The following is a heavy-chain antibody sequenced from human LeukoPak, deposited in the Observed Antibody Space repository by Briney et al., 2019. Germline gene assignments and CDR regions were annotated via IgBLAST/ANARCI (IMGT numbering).Heavy chain of an antibody. D-gene: IGHD6-19*01. V-gene: IGHV3-11*04. J-gene: IGHJ6*02. CDR3: AKDRGSSGERYYYYGMDV. CDR1: GFTFSDYY. Sequence: GGSLRLSCAASGFTFSDYYMSWIRQAPGKGLEWVSYISSSGSTIYYADSVKGRFTISRDNAKNSLYLQMNSLRAEDTAVYYCAKDRGSSGERYYYYGMDVWGQGTTVTVSS. CDR2: ISSSGSTI.